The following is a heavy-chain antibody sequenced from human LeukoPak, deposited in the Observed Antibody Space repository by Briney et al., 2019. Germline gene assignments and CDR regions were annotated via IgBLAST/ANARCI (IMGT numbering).Heavy chain of an antibody. J-gene: IGHJ4*01. CDR2: IRQEGGEK. CDR3: ARDGTADGLYFDL. CDR1: GFTFSSNG. Sequence: PGGSLRLSCAVPGFTFSSNGMNWVGQAPGKGVEWVARIRQEGGEKAYVDSVKGRFTIYRDNTKNSLYLKMSSQRAEDTAVYYCARDGTADGLYFDLWGQGTLVTVSS. V-gene: IGHV3-7*01. D-gene: IGHD6-13*01.